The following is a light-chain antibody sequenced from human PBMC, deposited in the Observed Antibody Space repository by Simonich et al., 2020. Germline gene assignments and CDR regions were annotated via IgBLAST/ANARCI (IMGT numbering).Light chain of an antibody. J-gene: IGKJ1*01. Sequence: DIQMTQSPSTLSASVGDRVTIPCRANQSISSYLNWYQQKPGKAPKLLIYAASSLQSGVPSRFSGIGSGTEFTLTISSLQPEDFATYYCLQHNSYPWTFGQGTKVEIK. CDR3: LQHNSYPWT. CDR2: AAS. CDR1: QSISSY. V-gene: IGKV1-17*01.